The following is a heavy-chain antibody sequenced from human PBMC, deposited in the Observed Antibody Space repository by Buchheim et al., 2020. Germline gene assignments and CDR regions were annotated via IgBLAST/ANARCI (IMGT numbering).Heavy chain of an antibody. J-gene: IGHJ6*02. CDR2: ISYDGIHE. CDR1: GFTFRTFG. Sequence: QVQLVESGGGVVQPGGSLRLSCAASGFTFRTFGMHWVRQAPGKGLEWVAVISYDGIHEYDADSVKGRFTISRDNSKNTLYLQMDSLRAEDTAVYYCARDGTGPLNDYGDYGTNYYYGMDVWGQGTT. CDR3: ARDGTGPLNDYGDYGTNYYYGMDV. D-gene: IGHD4-17*01. V-gene: IGHV3-30*03.